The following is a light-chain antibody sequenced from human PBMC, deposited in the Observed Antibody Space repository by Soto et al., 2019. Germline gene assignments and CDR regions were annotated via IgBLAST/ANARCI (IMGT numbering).Light chain of an antibody. Sequence: DIVMTQSPLSLPVTPGEPASISCRSSQSLLHSNGYNYLDWYLQKPGQSPQLLIYLGSNRASGVPDRFSGRGSGRDFTLKISSVEAEDVGVYCCMHHLQSWTFGQGTKVDIK. CDR2: LGS. J-gene: IGKJ1*01. CDR3: MHHLQSWT. CDR1: QSLLHSNGYNY. V-gene: IGKV2-28*01.